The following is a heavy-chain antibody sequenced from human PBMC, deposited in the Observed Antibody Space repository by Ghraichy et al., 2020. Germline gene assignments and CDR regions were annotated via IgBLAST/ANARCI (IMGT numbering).Heavy chain of an antibody. CDR2: IYYSGST. D-gene: IGHD3-22*01. Sequence: SETLSLTCTVSGGSISSGDYYWSWIRQPPGKGLEWIGYIYYSGSTYYNPSLKSRVTISVDTSKNQFSLKLSSVTAADTAVYYCAREADGDSSGYYLPDYWGQGTLVTVSS. CDR1: GGSISSGDYY. J-gene: IGHJ4*02. CDR3: AREADGDSSGYYLPDY. V-gene: IGHV4-30-4*08.